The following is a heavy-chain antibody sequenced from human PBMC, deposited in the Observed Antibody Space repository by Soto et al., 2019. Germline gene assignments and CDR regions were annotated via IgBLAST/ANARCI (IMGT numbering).Heavy chain of an antibody. D-gene: IGHD5-18*01. CDR2: ISDDGASI. CDR3: ARENSVQAWLHHFDH. Sequence: GGSLRLSCAASGFSFSSFAMNWVRQAPGRGLEWVSYISDDGASIYYADSLKGRFTISRDNAKNSLSLQMNNLRAEDTAVYYCARENSVQAWLHHFDHWGLGTLVTVSS. CDR1: GFSFSSFA. V-gene: IGHV3-48*03. J-gene: IGHJ4*02.